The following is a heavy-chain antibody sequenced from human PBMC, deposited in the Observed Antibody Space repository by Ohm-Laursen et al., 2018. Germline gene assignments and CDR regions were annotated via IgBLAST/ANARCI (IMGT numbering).Heavy chain of an antibody. J-gene: IGHJ4*02. CDR1: GYTFTGYY. Sequence: SVKVSCKASGYTFTGYYTHWVRQAPGQGLEWMGWINPNSGGTNYAQKFQGRVTMTRDTSISTAYMELSRLRSDDTAVYYCAREDEDTAMASLDYWGQGTLVTVSS. CDR3: AREDEDTAMASLDY. V-gene: IGHV1-2*02. CDR2: INPNSGGT. D-gene: IGHD5-18*01.